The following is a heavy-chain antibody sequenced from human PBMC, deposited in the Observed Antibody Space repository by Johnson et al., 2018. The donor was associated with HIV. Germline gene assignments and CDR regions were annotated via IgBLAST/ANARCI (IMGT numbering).Heavy chain of an antibody. CDR2: IYWNGGCT. J-gene: IGHJ3*02. D-gene: IGHD6-19*01. Sequence: VQLVESGGGVVQPGRSLRLSCAASGFTFDDYGMSWVRQAPGKGLEWVSGIYWNGGCTGYADSVKGRFTISRDNAKNSLYLQMNSLRAEDTALYYCAKDKASATPYLSSGWYGGAFDIWGQGTMVTVSS. CDR3: AKDKASATPYLSSGWYGGAFDI. CDR1: GFTFDDYG. V-gene: IGHV3-20*04.